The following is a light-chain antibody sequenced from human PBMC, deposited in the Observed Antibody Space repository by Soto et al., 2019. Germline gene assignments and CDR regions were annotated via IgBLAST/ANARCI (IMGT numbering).Light chain of an antibody. Sequence: DIQMTQSPSTLFGSVGNRITITYRGSQTISSWLAWYQQKPGKAPKLLIYKASTLKSGVPSRFRGRGSGTECTLTISSLQPDDFATYYCQHYNRYSEAFGQGTKVDIK. V-gene: IGKV1-5*03. J-gene: IGKJ1*01. CDR2: KAS. CDR3: QHYNRYSEA. CDR1: QTISSW.